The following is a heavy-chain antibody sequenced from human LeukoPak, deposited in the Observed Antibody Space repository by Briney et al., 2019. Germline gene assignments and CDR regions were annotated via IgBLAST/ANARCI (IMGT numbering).Heavy chain of an antibody. J-gene: IGHJ2*01. CDR3: ASIRDTALRYWYFDL. CDR2: IYYSGST. Sequence: PSESLSLTCTVSGGSISSYYWSWIRQPPGKGLEWIGYIYYSGSTSYNPSHKSRVSISVDTSKNQFSLKLSSVTAADTAVYYCASIRDTALRYWYFDLWGRGTLVTVSS. CDR1: GGSISSYY. D-gene: IGHD5-18*01. V-gene: IGHV4-59*01.